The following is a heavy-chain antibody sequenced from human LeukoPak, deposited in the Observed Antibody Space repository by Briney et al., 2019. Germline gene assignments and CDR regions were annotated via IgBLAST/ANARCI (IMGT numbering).Heavy chain of an antibody. CDR1: GYTFTSYY. CDR3: ARDQSHYYDSSGYYYYYYYMDV. CDR2: INPSGGST. D-gene: IGHD3-22*01. Sequence: ASVKVSCKASGYTFTSYYMHWARQAPGQGLEWMGIINPSGGSTSYAQKFQGRVTMTRDMSTSTVYMELSSLRSEDTAVYYCARDQSHYYDSSGYYYYYYYMDVWGKGTTVTVSS. J-gene: IGHJ6*03. V-gene: IGHV1-46*01.